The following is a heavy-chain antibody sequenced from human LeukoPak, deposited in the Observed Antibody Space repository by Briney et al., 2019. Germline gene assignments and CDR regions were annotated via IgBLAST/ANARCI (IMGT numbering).Heavy chain of an antibody. CDR2: IYYSGST. J-gene: IGHJ5*02. D-gene: IGHD2-2*02. V-gene: IGHV4-30-4*08. CDR3: ARAEYCSSTSCYITSGVFDP. CDR1: GGSISSGGYY. Sequence: PSETLSLTCTVSGGSISSGGYYWSWIRQHPGKGLEWIGYIYYSGSTNYNPSLKSRVTISVDTSKNQFSLKLSSVTAADTAVYYCARAEYCSSTSCYITSGVFDPWGQGTLVTVSS.